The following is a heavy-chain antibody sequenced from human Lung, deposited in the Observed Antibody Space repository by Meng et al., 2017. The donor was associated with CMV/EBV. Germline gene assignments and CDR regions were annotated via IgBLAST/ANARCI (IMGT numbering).Heavy chain of an antibody. J-gene: IGHJ4*02. Sequence: GGSLRLFCAASGFTFSSYAMHWVRQAPGKGLEGVAVISYDGSNKYYADSVKGRFTISRDNSKNTLYLQMNSLRAEDTAVYYCASSQGIAARPLDYWGQGTLVTVSS. D-gene: IGHD6-6*01. V-gene: IGHV3-30*04. CDR2: ISYDGSNK. CDR3: ASSQGIAARPLDY. CDR1: GFTFSSYA.